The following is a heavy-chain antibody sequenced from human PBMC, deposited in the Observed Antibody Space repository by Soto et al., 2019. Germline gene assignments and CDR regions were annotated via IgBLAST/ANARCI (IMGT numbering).Heavy chain of an antibody. Sequence: GGPVKVSCKASGYTFTSYGISWVRQAPGQGLEWMGWISAYNGNTNYAQKLQGRVTMTTDTSTSTAYMELRSLRSDDTAVYYCARAGSGSYYFLSGNYYYYGTDVWGQGTTVTVSS. V-gene: IGHV1-18*01. CDR1: GYTFTSYG. CDR3: ARAGSGSYYFLSGNYYYYGTDV. D-gene: IGHD1-26*01. CDR2: ISAYNGNT. J-gene: IGHJ6*02.